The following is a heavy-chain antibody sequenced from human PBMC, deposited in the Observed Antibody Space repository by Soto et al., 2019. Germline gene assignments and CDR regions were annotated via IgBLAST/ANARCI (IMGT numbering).Heavy chain of an antibody. D-gene: IGHD3-22*01. V-gene: IGHV4-59*01. CDR2: LYYGRSA. CDR1: GCSISSYY. CDR3: ALRSMAVVPEY. Sequence: PSETLSLTCTVSGCSISSYYWSWIRQPPGKGLESIGYLYYGRSANYNPSLKSRVTLSVDTSTNQCSLTLSSMTAADTAVYYCALRSMAVVPEYWGQGTLVTVSS. J-gene: IGHJ4*02.